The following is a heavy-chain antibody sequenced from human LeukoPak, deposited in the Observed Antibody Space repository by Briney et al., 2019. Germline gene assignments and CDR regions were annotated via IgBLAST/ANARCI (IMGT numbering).Heavy chain of an antibody. D-gene: IGHD2-2*01. CDR1: GGSISSGSYY. CDR2: INYSGNI. V-gene: IGHV4-31*03. CDR3: ARYDSATMSGWFDP. J-gene: IGHJ5*02. Sequence: SQTLSLTCTISGGSISSGSYYWTWIRQHPDKGLEWIGYINYSGNIYYNPSLKSRVTMSVDTSKNQFSLGLSSVTAADTAVYFCARYDSATMSGWFDPWGRGTLVTVSS.